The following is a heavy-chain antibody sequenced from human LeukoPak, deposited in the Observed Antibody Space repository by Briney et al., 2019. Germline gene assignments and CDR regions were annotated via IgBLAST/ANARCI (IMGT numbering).Heavy chain of an antibody. Sequence: PGGSLRLSCAASGFTFSSYGMHWVRQAPGKGLEWVAVISYDGSNKYYADSVKGRFTISRDNSKNTLYLQMNSLRAEDTAVYYCAKDESIAAAPGDYWGQGTLVTVSS. D-gene: IGHD6-13*01. CDR2: ISYDGSNK. CDR1: GFTFSSYG. V-gene: IGHV3-30*18. CDR3: AKDESIAAAPGDY. J-gene: IGHJ4*02.